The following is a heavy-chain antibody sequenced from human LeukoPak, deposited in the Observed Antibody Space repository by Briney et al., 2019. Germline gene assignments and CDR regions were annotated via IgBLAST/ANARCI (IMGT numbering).Heavy chain of an antibody. Sequence: PGGSLRLSCAVSGITLSNYGMSWVRQAPGKGLEWVSAMSGSGDKTYYADSVKGRFAISRDNSKDTVYLQMSGLRGEDTAVYYCAKNRGYSSSWFFDDWGQGTLVTVSS. CDR1: GITLSNYG. CDR2: MSGSGDKT. CDR3: AKNRGYSSSWFFDD. V-gene: IGHV3-23*01. J-gene: IGHJ4*02. D-gene: IGHD6-13*01.